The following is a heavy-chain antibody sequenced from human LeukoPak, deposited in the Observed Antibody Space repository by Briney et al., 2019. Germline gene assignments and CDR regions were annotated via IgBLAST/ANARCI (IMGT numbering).Heavy chain of an antibody. CDR1: GFTFSSYW. CDR2: IASDGSST. Sequence: GGSLRLSCAASGFTFSSYWMNWVRQAPGKGLVWVSRIASDGSSTTYADSVKGRFTISRDNAKNSLYLQMNSLRAEDTAVYYCARDPRLYSSSWYGGAYYYYYGMDVWGQGTTVTVSS. J-gene: IGHJ6*02. CDR3: ARDPRLYSSSWYGGAYYYYYGMDV. D-gene: IGHD6-13*01. V-gene: IGHV3-74*01.